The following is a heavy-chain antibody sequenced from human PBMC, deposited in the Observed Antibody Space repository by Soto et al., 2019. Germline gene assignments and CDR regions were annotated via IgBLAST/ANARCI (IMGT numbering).Heavy chain of an antibody. CDR1: GFTFSSYA. J-gene: IGHJ4*02. Sequence: GGSLRLSCAASGFTFSSYAMSWVRQAPGKGLEWVSAISGSGGSTYYADSVKGRFTISRDNSKNTPYLQMNSLRAEDTAVYYCAKSPVSDSSSWLSYWGYFDYWGQGTLVTVSS. CDR2: ISGSGGST. CDR3: AKSPVSDSSSWLSYWGYFDY. D-gene: IGHD6-13*01. V-gene: IGHV3-23*01.